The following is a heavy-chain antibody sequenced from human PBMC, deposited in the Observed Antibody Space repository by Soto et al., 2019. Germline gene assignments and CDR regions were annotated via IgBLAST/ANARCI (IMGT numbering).Heavy chain of an antibody. CDR1: GASMNNYY. Sequence: SETLSLTCSVSGASMNNYYGSWVRQPRGKGLEWIGYMYYSGSSNYNSSVESRVAISVDTSNNKFYLQLSSGTVPDTAVYSCVRSGHSFGGVAWGLGTLVTVSS. V-gene: IGHV4-59*03. CDR3: VRSGHSFGGVA. J-gene: IGHJ5*02. D-gene: IGHD3-16*01. CDR2: MYYSGSS.